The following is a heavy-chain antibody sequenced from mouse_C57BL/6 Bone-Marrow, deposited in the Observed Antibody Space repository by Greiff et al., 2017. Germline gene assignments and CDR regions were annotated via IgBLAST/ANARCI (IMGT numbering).Heavy chain of an antibody. CDR2: ISSGGSYT. J-gene: IGHJ2*01. CDR1: GFTFSSYG. CDR3: ARLGFYDGYFDY. V-gene: IGHV5-6*01. Sequence: EVKLVESGGDLVKPGGSLKLSCAASGFTFSSYGMSWVRQTPDKRLEWVATISSGGSYTYYPDSVKGRFTISRDNAKNTRYLQMSSLESEDTAMYYCARLGFYDGYFDYWGQGTTLTVSS. D-gene: IGHD2-3*01.